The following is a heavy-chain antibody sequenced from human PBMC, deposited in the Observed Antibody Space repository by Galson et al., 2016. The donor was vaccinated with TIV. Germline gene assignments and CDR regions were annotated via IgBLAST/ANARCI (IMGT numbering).Heavy chain of an antibody. CDR3: AHSLRGGNSLYWYFDL. V-gene: IGHV2-5*02. J-gene: IGHJ2*01. D-gene: IGHD4-23*01. CDR2: IHWDDDK. CDR1: GFSLSTSGVG. Sequence: PALVKPTQTLTLTCTVSGFSLSTSGVGVGWIRQPPGKALEWLALIHWDDDKRFSPLLKSRLTITKDTSRNQVLLAMTNMDPVDTATYYCAHSLRGGNSLYWYFDLWGRGTLVTVSS.